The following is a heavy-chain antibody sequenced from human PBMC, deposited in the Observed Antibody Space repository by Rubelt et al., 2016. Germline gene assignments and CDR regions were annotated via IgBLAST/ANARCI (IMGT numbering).Heavy chain of an antibody. J-gene: IGHJ4*02. CDR1: GYNFTTYW. CDR3: GRGNSWYPL. D-gene: IGHD6-13*01. V-gene: IGHV5-10-1*03. CDR2: IDPSDSYI. Sequence: EVQLVQSGAEVKKPGEPLRISCKGSGYNFTTYWISWVRQTPGKGLEWMGRIDPSDSYINYSPSFQGQVTISADKSISTAYLQWSSLKASDTAMYYCGRGNSWYPLWGQGTLVTVSS.